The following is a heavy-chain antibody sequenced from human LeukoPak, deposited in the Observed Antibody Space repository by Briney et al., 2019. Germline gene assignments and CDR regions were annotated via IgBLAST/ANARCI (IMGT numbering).Heavy chain of an antibody. Sequence: GGSLRLSCAASGFTFSSYAMSWVRQVPGKGLEWVSGINWNGGSTGYADSVKGRFTISRDNAKNSLYLQMNSLRADDTALYYCAAGDRNGWYFDYWGQGTLVTVSS. CDR1: GFTFSSYA. CDR3: AAGDRNGWYFDY. J-gene: IGHJ4*02. V-gene: IGHV3-20*04. CDR2: INWNGGST. D-gene: IGHD6-19*01.